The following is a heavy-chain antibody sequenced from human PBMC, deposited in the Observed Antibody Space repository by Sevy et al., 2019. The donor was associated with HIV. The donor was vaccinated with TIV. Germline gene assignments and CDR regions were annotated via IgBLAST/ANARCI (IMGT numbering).Heavy chain of an antibody. J-gene: IGHJ6*04. CDR3: AREGYSKGYSYGYDYYYYGMDV. Sequence: ASVKVSCKASGYTFTSYYMHWVRQAPGQGLEWMGIINPSGGSTSYAQKFQGRVTMTRDTSTSTVYMELSSLRSEDTAVYYCAREGYSKGYSYGYDYYYYGMDVWGKGTTVTVSS. D-gene: IGHD5-18*01. CDR2: INPSGGST. CDR1: GYTFTSYY. V-gene: IGHV1-46*03.